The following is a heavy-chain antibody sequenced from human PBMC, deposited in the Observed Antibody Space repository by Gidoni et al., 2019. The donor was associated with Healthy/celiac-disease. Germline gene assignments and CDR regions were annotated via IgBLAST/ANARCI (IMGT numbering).Heavy chain of an antibody. V-gene: IGHV1-18*01. CDR2: ISAYNGNT. Sequence: QVQLVQSGAEVKKPGASVKVSCKASGYTFTSYGISWVRQAPGQGLEWMGWISAYNGNTNYAQKLQGRVTMTTDTSTSTAYMELRSLISDDTAVYYCARVGYCSSTSCWIYYYYYGMDVWGQGTTVTVSS. CDR3: ARVGYCSSTSCWIYYYYYGMDV. D-gene: IGHD2-2*01. J-gene: IGHJ6*02. CDR1: GYTFTSYG.